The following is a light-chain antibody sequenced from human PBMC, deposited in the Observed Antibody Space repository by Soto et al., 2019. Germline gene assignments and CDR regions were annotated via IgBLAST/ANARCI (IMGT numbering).Light chain of an antibody. CDR1: QSVNINY. J-gene: IGKJ1*01. CDR3: QQYANSRT. Sequence: EIVLTQSPGTLSLSPGERATLSCRASQSVNINYFAWYQQKSGQAPRLLIYGTSNRASGIPDRLSGSGSGTDFTLSISGLEPEDFAVYFCQQYANSRTFGQGTKVDIK. CDR2: GTS. V-gene: IGKV3-20*01.